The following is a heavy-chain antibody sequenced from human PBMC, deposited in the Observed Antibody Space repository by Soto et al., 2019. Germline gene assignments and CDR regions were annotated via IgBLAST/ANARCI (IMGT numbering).Heavy chain of an antibody. D-gene: IGHD2-2*01. CDR1: GDSIRSAHYF. Sequence: QLRLQESGPGLVKPSETLSLTCSVFGDSIRSAHYFWGWVRQPPGKGLEWIGSIYHSGATFYDRYLRSRVTLSVDTTNNQFPLRLSSVTAADTAVYFCARQQYCGSSTCYDSLYYQYMDVWGKGTMVTVSS. J-gene: IGHJ6*03. CDR3: ARQQYCGSSTCYDSLYYQYMDV. V-gene: IGHV4-39*01. CDR2: IYHSGAT.